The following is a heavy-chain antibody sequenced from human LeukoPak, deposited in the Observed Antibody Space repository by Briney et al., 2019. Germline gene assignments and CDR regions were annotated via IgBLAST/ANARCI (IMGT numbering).Heavy chain of an antibody. Sequence: ASVKVSCKASGYTFTGYYMHWVRQAPGQGLEWMGWINPNSGGTNYAQKFQGRVTMTRDTSISTAYMELSRLTFDDTTIYYCATTLHIVVVTWHAFDIWGQGTMVTVSS. J-gene: IGHJ3*02. V-gene: IGHV1-2*02. CDR3: ATTLHIVVVTWHAFDI. D-gene: IGHD2-21*02. CDR1: GYTFTGYY. CDR2: INPNSGGT.